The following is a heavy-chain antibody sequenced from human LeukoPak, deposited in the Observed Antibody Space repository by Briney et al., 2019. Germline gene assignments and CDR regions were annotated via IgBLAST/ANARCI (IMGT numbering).Heavy chain of an antibody. CDR3: AKVAKYYYGSETYYFFDY. V-gene: IGHV3-7*01. Sequence: GGSLRLSCAASGFILGNAWMSWVRQAPGKGLEWVANIKQDGSEKYYVDSVKGRFTISRDNAKNSLYLQMNSLRVEDTAVYYCAKVAKYYYGSETYYFFDYWGQGTLVTASS. D-gene: IGHD3-10*01. J-gene: IGHJ4*02. CDR2: IKQDGSEK. CDR1: GFILGNAW.